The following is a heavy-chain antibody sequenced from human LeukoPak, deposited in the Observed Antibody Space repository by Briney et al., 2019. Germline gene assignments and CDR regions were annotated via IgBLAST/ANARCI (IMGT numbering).Heavy chain of an antibody. V-gene: IGHV3-49*04. CDR2: IRSNTYGGTT. CDR1: GFTFGDYA. CDR3: VRYSGDADY. D-gene: IGHD5-12*01. Sequence: GGSLRLSCIASGFTFGDYAMSWVRQASGKGLEWVGFIRSNTYGGTTEYAASVKGRFTISRDDSKSIAYLQMTSLKSEDTAVYYCVRYSGDADYWGQGTLVTVSS. J-gene: IGHJ4*02.